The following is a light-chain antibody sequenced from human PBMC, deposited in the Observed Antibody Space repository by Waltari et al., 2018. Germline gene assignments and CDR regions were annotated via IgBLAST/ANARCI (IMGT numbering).Light chain of an antibody. CDR1: QSVSRA. CDR2: GAS. V-gene: IGKV3-20*01. J-gene: IGKJ1*01. Sequence: EIVLTQSPGTLPLSLGDRATLSCRASQSVSRALAWYQQKPGQAPRLLIYGASTRATGIPDRFSGSGSGTDFSLTISRLEPDDFAVYYCQHYLRLPVTFGQGTTVEI. CDR3: QHYLRLPVT.